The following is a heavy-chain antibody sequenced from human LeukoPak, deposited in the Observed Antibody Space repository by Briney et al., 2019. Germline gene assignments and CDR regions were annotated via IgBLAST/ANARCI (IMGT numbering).Heavy chain of an antibody. CDR3: ARRITIFGVVNYFDY. CDR2: IYPGDSDT. D-gene: IGHD3-3*01. J-gene: IGHJ4*02. Sequence: GESLKISCKGSGYSFTSYWIGWVRQLPGKGLEWMGIIYPGDSDTRYSPSFQGQVTISADKSISTAYLQWSSLKASDTAMYCCARRITIFGVVNYFDYWGQGTLVTVSS. V-gene: IGHV5-51*01. CDR1: GYSFTSYW.